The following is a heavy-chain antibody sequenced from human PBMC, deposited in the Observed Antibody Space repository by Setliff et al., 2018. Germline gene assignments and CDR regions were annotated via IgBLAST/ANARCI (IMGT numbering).Heavy chain of an antibody. CDR3: AKVGIFGGGYFDL. D-gene: IGHD3-3*01. CDR2: INQDGSQK. V-gene: IGHV3-7*01. J-gene: IGHJ4*02. Sequence: GGSLRLSCAASGFTFRDYGMNWVRQVPGKGLEWVANINQDGSQKYYVGSVRGRFTISRDNAKSSLYLQMNSLRGEDTAVYYCAKVGIFGGGYFDLWGLGTLVTVSS. CDR1: GFTFRDYG.